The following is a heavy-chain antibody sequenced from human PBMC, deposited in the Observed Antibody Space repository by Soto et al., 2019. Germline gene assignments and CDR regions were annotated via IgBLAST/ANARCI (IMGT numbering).Heavy chain of an antibody. D-gene: IGHD2-8*01. CDR1: GDSLRRGFHH. CDR2: IDTNGDT. V-gene: IGHV4-31*03. Sequence: QVQLQESGSGLLKPSQTLSLDCSVSGDSLRRGFHHWSWIRQTPGKGLQLIGYIDTNGDTHYDPSLRNRLNMSIVTTESRFSLKVTSVTAADTAVYYCARGTVYYCPNDKCGFVFDQWGQGALVTVTS. J-gene: IGHJ4*02. CDR3: ARGTVYYCPNDKCGFVFDQ.